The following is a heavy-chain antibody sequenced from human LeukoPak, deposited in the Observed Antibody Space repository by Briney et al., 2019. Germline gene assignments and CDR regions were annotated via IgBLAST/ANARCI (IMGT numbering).Heavy chain of an antibody. CDR2: INHSGST. V-gene: IGHV4-34*01. D-gene: IGHD2-2*01. CDR1: GGSFSGYY. CDR3: ARGIVVVPAAMQNFDY. Sequence: SETLSLTCAVYGGSFSGYYWSWIRQPPGKGLEWIGEINHSGSTNYNPSLKSRVTISVDTSKNQFSLKLSSVTAADTAVYYCARGIVVVPAAMQNFDYWGQGTRVTVSS. J-gene: IGHJ4*02.